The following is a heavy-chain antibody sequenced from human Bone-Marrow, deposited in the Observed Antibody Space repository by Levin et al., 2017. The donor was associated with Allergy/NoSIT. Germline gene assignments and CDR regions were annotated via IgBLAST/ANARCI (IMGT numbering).Heavy chain of an antibody. Sequence: SETLSLTCTVSGASISSGAYYWSWVRQPPGQGLEWIGYIYYNGSTYFNPSLKSRVSISVDTSKNQFSLKLSSVTAADTADYYCARVLAGFDGSAMAYDYWGRGSLVTVSS. V-gene: IGHV4-31*03. CDR2: IYYNGST. J-gene: IGHJ4*02. CDR1: GASISSGAYY. CDR3: ARVLAGFDGSAMAYDY. D-gene: IGHD3-10*01.